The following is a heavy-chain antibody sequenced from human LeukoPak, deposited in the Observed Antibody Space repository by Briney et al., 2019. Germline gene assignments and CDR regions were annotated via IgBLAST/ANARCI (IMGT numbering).Heavy chain of an antibody. D-gene: IGHD3-22*01. V-gene: IGHV3-7*01. Sequence: PGGSLRLSCAASGFTFSSYWMSWVRQAPGKGLEWVANIKQDGSEKYYVDSVKGRFTISRDNAKNSLYLQMNSLRAEDTAVYYCAKDWGSIYYYDNYWGQGTLVTVSS. CDR2: IKQDGSEK. CDR1: GFTFSSYW. CDR3: AKDWGSIYYYDNY. J-gene: IGHJ4*02.